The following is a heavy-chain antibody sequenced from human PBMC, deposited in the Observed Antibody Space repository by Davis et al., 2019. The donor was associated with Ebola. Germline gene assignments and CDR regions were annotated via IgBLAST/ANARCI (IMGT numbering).Heavy chain of an antibody. Sequence: PGGSLRLSCAASGFTFYDYGMNWVRQAPGKGLEWVALISYDGSKKDYADSVRGRFTISRDTSTSTLYLQMNSLRAEDTAVYYCASRRGGPQNGWDILAGYPWGQGTLVTVSS. J-gene: IGHJ4*02. CDR2: ISYDGSKK. V-gene: IGHV3-30*03. D-gene: IGHD3-9*01. CDR1: GFTFYDYG. CDR3: ASRRGGPQNGWDILAGYP.